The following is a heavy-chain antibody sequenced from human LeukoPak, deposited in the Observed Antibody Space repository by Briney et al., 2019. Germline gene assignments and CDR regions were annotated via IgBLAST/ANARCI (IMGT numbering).Heavy chain of an antibody. J-gene: IGHJ4*02. CDR2: ISGSGGST. CDR3: AKGIYCYCFVDY. D-gene: IGHD2-21*02. CDR1: GFTFSSYD. V-gene: IGHV3-23*01. Sequence: GGSVRLSCAAYGFTFSSYDMRGVGQATGRGGEGVSDISGSGGSTYYADCVKGRYNISTDNSKNTLYLQMNSLRAEDTAVYYCAKGIYCYCFVDYWGQGTLVTVSS.